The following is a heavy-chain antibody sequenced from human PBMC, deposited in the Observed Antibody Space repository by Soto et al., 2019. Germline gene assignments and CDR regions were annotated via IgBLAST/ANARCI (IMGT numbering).Heavy chain of an antibody. V-gene: IGHV3-30-3*01. CDR2: ISYDESNK. J-gene: IGHJ4*02. D-gene: IGHD4-17*01. Sequence: VGSLRLSCAASGFTFSSFSLHWVRQAPGKGLEGLALISYDESNKYNADSVKGRFTISRDNAKNSLYLQMNSLRAEDTAGYYSATANYGDYGIDYWGQGTLVTVSS. CDR1: GFTFSSFS. CDR3: ATANYGDYGIDY.